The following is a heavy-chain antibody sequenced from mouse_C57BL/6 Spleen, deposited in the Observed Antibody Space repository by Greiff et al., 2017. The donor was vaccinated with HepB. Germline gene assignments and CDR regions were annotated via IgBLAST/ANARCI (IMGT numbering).Heavy chain of an antibody. CDR3: ARSRYYYAMDY. CDR1: GYSFTGYY. CDR2: INPSTGGT. J-gene: IGHJ4*01. V-gene: IGHV1-42*01. Sequence: EVKVVESGPELVKPGASVKISCKASGYSFTGYYMNWVKQSPEKSLEWIGEINPSTGGTTYNQKFKAKATLTVDKSSSTAYMQLKSLTSEDSAVYYCARSRYYYAMDYWGQGTSVTVSS. D-gene: IGHD2-14*01.